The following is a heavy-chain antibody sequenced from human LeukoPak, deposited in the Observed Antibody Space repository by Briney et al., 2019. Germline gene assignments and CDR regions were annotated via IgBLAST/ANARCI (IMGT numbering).Heavy chain of an antibody. J-gene: IGHJ4*02. D-gene: IGHD2-15*01. CDR1: GITLSNYG. Sequence: GGSLRLSCAVSGITLSNYGMSWVRQAPGKGLEWVAGISDSGGRTNYADSVKGRFTISRDNSKDTVWLQMNSLRVEDTAVYYCATDILVAGDNWGQGTLVTVSS. CDR2: ISDSGGRT. CDR3: ATDILVAGDN. V-gene: IGHV3-23*01.